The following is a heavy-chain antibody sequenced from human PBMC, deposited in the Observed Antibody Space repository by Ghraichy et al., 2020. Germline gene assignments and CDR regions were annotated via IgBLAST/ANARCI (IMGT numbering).Heavy chain of an antibody. Sequence: GGSLRLSCAASGFTFSNSAMNWVRQAPGRGLEWVSTISGSGGSTSYADSVKGRFTISRDNSENTLYLQMNSLRAEDTAVYYCAKDSASRGGFYYFGMDVWGHGTTVTVSS. CDR2: ISGSGGST. V-gene: IGHV3-23*01. CDR3: AKDSASRGGFYYFGMDV. J-gene: IGHJ6*02. CDR1: GFTFSNSA. D-gene: IGHD6-6*01.